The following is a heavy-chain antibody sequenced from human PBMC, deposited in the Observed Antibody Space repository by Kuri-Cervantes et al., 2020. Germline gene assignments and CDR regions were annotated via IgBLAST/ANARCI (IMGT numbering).Heavy chain of an antibody. CDR3: ASNRGLLY. Sequence: GESLKISCAASGFTFDDYGMSWVRQAPGKGLEWVSGINWNGGSTGYADSVKGRFTISRDNSKSTLYLQMNSLGPEDTAVYYCASNRGLLYWGQGTLVTVSS. J-gene: IGHJ4*02. V-gene: IGHV3-20*04. CDR2: INWNGGST. D-gene: IGHD2-21*01. CDR1: GFTFDDYG.